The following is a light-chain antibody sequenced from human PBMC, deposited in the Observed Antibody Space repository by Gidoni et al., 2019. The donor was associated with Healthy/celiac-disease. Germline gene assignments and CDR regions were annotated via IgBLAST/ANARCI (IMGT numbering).Light chain of an antibody. CDR2: KAS. J-gene: IGKJ2*04. Sequence: DIQMTQSPSTLSASVGDRVTITCRASKSISSWLAWYQQKPGKAPKLLIYKASSLESGVPSRFRCSGSGTEFTLTISSLHPDDFATYYCQQYNSYSCSFGQGTKLEIK. V-gene: IGKV1-5*03. CDR3: QQYNSYSCS. CDR1: KSISSW.